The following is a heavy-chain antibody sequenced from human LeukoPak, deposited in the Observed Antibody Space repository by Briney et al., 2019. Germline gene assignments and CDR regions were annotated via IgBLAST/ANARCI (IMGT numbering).Heavy chain of an antibody. Sequence: PGGSLRLSCAASGFTFSDYYMSWIRQAPGKGLEWVSYISSSSSYTNYADSVKGRFTISRDNAKNSLYLQMNSLRAEDTAVYYCAKATYSSGFNLYFDYWGQGTLVTVSS. CDR1: GFTFSDYY. D-gene: IGHD6-25*01. CDR2: ISSSSSYT. CDR3: AKATYSSGFNLYFDY. V-gene: IGHV3-11*05. J-gene: IGHJ4*02.